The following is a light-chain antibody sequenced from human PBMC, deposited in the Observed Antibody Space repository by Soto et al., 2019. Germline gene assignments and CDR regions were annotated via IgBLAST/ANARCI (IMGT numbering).Light chain of an antibody. CDR3: CSYAPSRTLL. CDR2: EGN. CDR1: SSDVGTYNL. V-gene: IGLV2-23*01. J-gene: IGLJ2*01. Sequence: QSALTQPASVSGSPGESITISCTGTSSDVGTYNLVTWYPQHPGRVPKLILYEGNNRPSGVSSRFSASKSGNTASLTISGLQAEDEADYFCCSYAPSRTLLFGGGTKVTVL.